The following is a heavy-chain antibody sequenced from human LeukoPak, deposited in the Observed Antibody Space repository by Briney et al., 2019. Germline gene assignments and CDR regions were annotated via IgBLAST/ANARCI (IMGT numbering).Heavy chain of an antibody. CDR3: AKDHSPWLGYCTNTNCFDWFDP. CDR1: GFTVSSNY. V-gene: IGHV3-66*02. CDR2: IYSGGST. D-gene: IGHD2-8*01. Sequence: GGSLRLSCAASGFTVSSNYMSWVRQAPGKGLEWVSVIYSGGSTYYADSVKGRLTISRDNSRNTVYLQMNSLRTEDTAVYYCAKDHSPWLGYCTNTNCFDWFDPWGQGTLVTVSS. J-gene: IGHJ5*02.